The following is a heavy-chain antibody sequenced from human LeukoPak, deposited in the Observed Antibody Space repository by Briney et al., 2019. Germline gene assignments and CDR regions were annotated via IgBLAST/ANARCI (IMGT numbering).Heavy chain of an antibody. CDR2: IYYSGST. J-gene: IGHJ4*02. Sequence: SETLSLTCTVSGGSISSYYWSWIRQPPGKGLEWIGYIYYSGSTNYNPSLKSRVTISEDTSKNQFSLKLSSVTAADTAVYYCARGGPESSYYYGSGSYYDYWGQGTLVTVSS. D-gene: IGHD3-10*01. V-gene: IGHV4-59*08. CDR1: GGSISSYY. CDR3: ARGGPESSYYYGSGSYYDY.